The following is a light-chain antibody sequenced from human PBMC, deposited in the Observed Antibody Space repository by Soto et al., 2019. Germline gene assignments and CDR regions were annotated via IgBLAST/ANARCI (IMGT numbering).Light chain of an antibody. CDR1: QRVGNF. Sequence: VLTQSPVTLSLSPGERATLSCRASQRVGNFLGGYQQKPGQAPRLLIYNPSNRSAGIPATVSGSGSGTAFSLTTSSLELADFALYYCAQRSSWPPITFGQGTRLEIK. V-gene: IGKV3-11*01. J-gene: IGKJ5*01. CDR2: NPS. CDR3: AQRSSWPPIT.